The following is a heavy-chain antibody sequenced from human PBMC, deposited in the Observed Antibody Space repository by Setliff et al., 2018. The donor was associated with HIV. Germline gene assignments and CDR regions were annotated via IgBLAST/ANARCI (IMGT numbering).Heavy chain of an antibody. V-gene: IGHV3-72*01. CDR2: TRNKDNSYFT. D-gene: IGHD4-17*01. Sequence: GGSLRLSCAASGFTFSSHWMSWVRQAPGKGLEWVGRTRNKDNSYFTEYAASVKGRFTISRDESKNSQFLQMNSLKTEDTAVYFCARAGRGLRETYYDYWGQGTLVTVSS. CDR3: ARAGRGLRETYYDY. CDR1: GFTFSSHW. J-gene: IGHJ4*02.